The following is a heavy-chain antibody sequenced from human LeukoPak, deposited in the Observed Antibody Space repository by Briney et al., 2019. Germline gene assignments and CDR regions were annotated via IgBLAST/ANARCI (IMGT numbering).Heavy chain of an antibody. CDR3: ARVRIVVVPAAILGHYYYGMDV. J-gene: IGHJ6*02. CDR2: IYDSGST. D-gene: IGHD2-2*02. CDR1: GGSIRSSYYY. V-gene: IGHV4-39*01. Sequence: SETLSLTCTVSGGSIRSSYYYWGWIRQPPGKGLEWIGSIYDSGSTYYNPSLKSRVTISVDTSKNQFSLKLNSVTAADTAVYYCARVRIVVVPAAILGHYYYGMDVWGQGTTVTVSS.